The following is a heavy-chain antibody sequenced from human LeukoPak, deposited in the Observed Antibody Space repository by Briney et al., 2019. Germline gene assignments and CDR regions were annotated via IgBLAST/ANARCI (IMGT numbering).Heavy chain of an antibody. V-gene: IGHV3-21*01. CDR2: ISSSSSYI. J-gene: IGHJ4*02. CDR1: GFTFSSYS. D-gene: IGHD3/OR15-3a*01. CDR3: ARGDISGLRG. Sequence: GGSLRLSCAASGFTFSSYSMNWVRQAPGKGLEWVSSISSSSSYIYYADSVKGRFTISRDNAKNTLYLEMNSLGVDDTAVYYCARGDISGLRGWGQGTLVIVSS.